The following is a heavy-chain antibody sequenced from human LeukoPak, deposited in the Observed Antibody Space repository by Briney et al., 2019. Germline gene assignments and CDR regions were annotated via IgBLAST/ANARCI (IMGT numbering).Heavy chain of an antibody. V-gene: IGHV4-39*01. CDR2: IDYSGST. CDR1: GGSISSRGYY. J-gene: IGHJ6*02. Sequence: SQTLSLTCTVSGGSISSRGYYWGWIRQPPGKGLEWIGNIDYSGSTYYNPSLRSRVTISVDTSKNQFSLRLRSVTASDTAVYYCARTKTYFYYYMDVWGQGTTVTVSS. CDR3: ARTKTYFYYYMDV.